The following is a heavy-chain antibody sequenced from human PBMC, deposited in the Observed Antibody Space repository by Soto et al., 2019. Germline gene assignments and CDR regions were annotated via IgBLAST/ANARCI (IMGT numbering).Heavy chain of an antibody. CDR2: IYATGTT. CDR3: VRDGTKTLRDWFDP. D-gene: IGHD1-1*01. J-gene: IGHJ5*02. V-gene: IGHV4-4*07. Sequence: SETLSLTCTVSGASISGFYWSWIRKSAGKGLEWIGRIYATGTTDYNPYLQSRVMMSVDTSKKQFSLKLRSVTAADTAVYYCVRDGTKTLRDWFDPWGQGTLVTVSS. CDR1: GASISGFY.